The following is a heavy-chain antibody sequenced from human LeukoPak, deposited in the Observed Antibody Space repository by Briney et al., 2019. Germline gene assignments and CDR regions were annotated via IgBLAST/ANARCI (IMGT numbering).Heavy chain of an antibody. D-gene: IGHD3-10*01. J-gene: IGHJ1*01. CDR3: AREWGSGPRNFQH. CDR1: GFTFSSYG. V-gene: IGHV3-33*01. Sequence: GGSLRLSCAASGFTFSSYGMHWVRQAPGKGLEWVAVIWYDGSNKYYADSVKGRFTISRDNPKNTLYLQMNSLRAEDTAVYYCAREWGSGPRNFQHWGQGTLVTVSS. CDR2: IWYDGSNK.